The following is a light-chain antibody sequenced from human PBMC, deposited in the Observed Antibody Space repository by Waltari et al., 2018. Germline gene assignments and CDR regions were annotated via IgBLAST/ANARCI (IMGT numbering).Light chain of an antibody. CDR1: ALPKKN. J-gene: IGLJ2*01. CDR3: YSADSSGNHKGI. V-gene: IGLV3-10*01. CDR2: VEP. Sequence: SYELTQPPSVSVSPGQAARTPCSGDALPKKNAYWYQRQSGQAPVLVIYVEPKRPSGLPERFSGSSSGTMATLTISGAQVEDEADYYCYSADSSGNHKGIFGGGTKVTVL.